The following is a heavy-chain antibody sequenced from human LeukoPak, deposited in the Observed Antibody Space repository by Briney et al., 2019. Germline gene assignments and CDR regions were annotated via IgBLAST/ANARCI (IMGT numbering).Heavy chain of an antibody. V-gene: IGHV3-7*01. CDR3: ARLSTVVTFDY. D-gene: IGHD4-23*01. J-gene: IGHJ4*02. CDR2: IKEDGSVN. CDR1: GFTFSTYW. Sequence: GGSLRLPCAASGFTFSTYWMSWVGQAAGKGLAWVANIKEDGSVNAYVDSVKGRFTISRDNAENSLDLQMHSLRVEDAAVYYCARLSTVVTFDYWGQGTLVTVSS.